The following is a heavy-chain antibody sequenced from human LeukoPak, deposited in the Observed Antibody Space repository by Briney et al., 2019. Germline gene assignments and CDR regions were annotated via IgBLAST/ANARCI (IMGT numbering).Heavy chain of an antibody. Sequence: PGGSLRLSCTVSGFTVSSNSMSWVRQAPGKGLEWVSFIYSDNTHYSDSVKGRFTISRDNAKGSLYPQMNNLRTEDTALYYCAKDKAQAYYASGSLVLWGQGTLVTVSS. CDR1: GFTVSSNS. D-gene: IGHD3-10*01. CDR2: IYSDNT. J-gene: IGHJ4*02. V-gene: IGHV3-53*05. CDR3: AKDKAQAYYASGSLVL.